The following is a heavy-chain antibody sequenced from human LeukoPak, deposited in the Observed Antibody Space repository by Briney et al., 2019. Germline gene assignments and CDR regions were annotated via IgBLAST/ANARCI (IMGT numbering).Heavy chain of an antibody. J-gene: IGHJ4*02. CDR2: IRYNEGDT. D-gene: IGHD4-17*01. Sequence: GGSLRLSCAASAFTFSSYGLHWVRQAPGKGLQWVAFIRYNEGDTFYGDSVKGRFTISRDNSRSTVYLQMNSLRADCAEYGYYSLYWGRGTLVTVFS. CDR3: SLY. CDR1: AFTFSSYG. V-gene: IGHV3-30*02.